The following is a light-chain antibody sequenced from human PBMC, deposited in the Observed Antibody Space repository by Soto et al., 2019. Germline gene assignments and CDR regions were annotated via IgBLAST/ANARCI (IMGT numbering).Light chain of an antibody. CDR2: DNN. CDR1: SSNIGNNY. Sequence: SVLTQSPSVSAAPGQKVTISCSGSSSNIGNNYVSWYQQLPGTAPKLLIYDNNKRPSGIPDRFSGSKSGTSGTLDITGLQTGDEADYYCATWDGSLPGEVFGGGTQLTV. J-gene: IGLJ2*01. CDR3: ATWDGSLPGEV. V-gene: IGLV1-51*01.